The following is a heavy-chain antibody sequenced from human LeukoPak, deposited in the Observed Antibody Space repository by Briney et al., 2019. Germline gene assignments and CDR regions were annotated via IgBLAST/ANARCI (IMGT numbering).Heavy chain of an antibody. Sequence: GGSLRLSCAASGFTFSTYAMSWVRQAPGKGLEWVSAISGSGSGTYYADSVRGRFTISRDNSRNTLYLQMNSLRAEDTAVYYCARDLYGFWSGYFHAFDMWGQGTLVTVSS. V-gene: IGHV3-23*01. CDR3: ARDLYGFWSGYFHAFDM. D-gene: IGHD3-3*01. CDR2: ISGSGSGT. CDR1: GFTFSTYA. J-gene: IGHJ3*02.